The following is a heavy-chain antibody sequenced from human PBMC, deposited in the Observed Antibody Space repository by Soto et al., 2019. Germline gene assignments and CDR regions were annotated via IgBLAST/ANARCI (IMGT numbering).Heavy chain of an antibody. D-gene: IGHD5-12*01. CDR3: ASSVATIVGAYYYYGMDV. J-gene: IGHJ6*02. CDR2: IDPSDYYT. CDR1: GYSFTSYW. Sequence: GESLKISCKGSGYSFTSYWISWVRQMPGKGLEWMGGIDPSDYYTNYSPSFQGHVTMSADKSISTAYLQWSSLKASDTAMYYCASSVATIVGAYYYYGMDVWGQGTTVTVS. V-gene: IGHV5-10-1*01.